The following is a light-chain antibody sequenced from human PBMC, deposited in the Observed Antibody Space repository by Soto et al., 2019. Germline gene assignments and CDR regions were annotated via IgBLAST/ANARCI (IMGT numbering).Light chain of an antibody. CDR1: SGHSSYA. Sequence: QAVLTQPPSASASLGASVKLTCTLSSGHSSYAIAWHQQQPEKGPRYLMKLNSDGSHSKGDEIPDRFSGSSSGAERYLTISSLQSEDEADYYCQTWGTGPKVVFGGGTKLTDL. CDR3: QTWGTGPKVV. CDR2: LNSDGSH. V-gene: IGLV4-69*01. J-gene: IGLJ2*01.